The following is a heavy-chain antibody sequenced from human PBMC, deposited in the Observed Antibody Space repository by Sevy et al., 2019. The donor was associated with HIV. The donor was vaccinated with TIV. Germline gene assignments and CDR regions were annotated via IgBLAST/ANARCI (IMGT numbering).Heavy chain of an antibody. J-gene: IGHJ6*03. D-gene: IGHD6-13*01. CDR3: AKVEASAGWGFYYYYYMDV. V-gene: IGHV3-33*06. CDR2: IWYDGSNK. Sequence: GGSLRLSCAASGFTFSSYGMHWVRQAPGKGLEWVAIIWYDGSNKYYADSVKGRFTISRDNSKNTLYLQMNSLRAEDTAVYYCAKVEASAGWGFYYYYYMDVWGKRTTVTVSS. CDR1: GFTFSSYG.